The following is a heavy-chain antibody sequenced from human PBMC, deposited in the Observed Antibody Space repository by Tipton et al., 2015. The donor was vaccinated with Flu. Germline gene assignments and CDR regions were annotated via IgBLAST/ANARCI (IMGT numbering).Heavy chain of an antibody. CDR2: SSTTGGTT. D-gene: IGHD4-17*01. CDR3: ANFDGAP. CDR1: GFTFSNYE. Sequence: VQPGGSLRLSCAASGFTFSNYEMTWVRQSPEKGLEWISYSSTTGGTTYYADSVKGRFTISRDNSKNTMNLQMNSLRVEDTAVYYCANFDGAPWGQGTLVTVSS. V-gene: IGHV3-48*03. J-gene: IGHJ5*01.